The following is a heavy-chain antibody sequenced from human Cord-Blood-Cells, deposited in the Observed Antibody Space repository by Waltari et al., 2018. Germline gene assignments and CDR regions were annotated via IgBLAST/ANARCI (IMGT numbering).Heavy chain of an antibody. CDR2: IYYSGST. V-gene: IGHV4-39*01. J-gene: IGHJ4*02. Sequence: QLQLQESGPGLVKPSETLSLTCTVSGGSISSSSYSWGWIRQPPGKGLEWIGGIYYSGSTYYSPSLKGRVTMSVDTSKNQFSLKRSSVTAADTAVYYCARHGGAAPYYLDYWGQGTLVTVSS. D-gene: IGHD2-15*01. CDR1: GGSISSSSYS. CDR3: ARHGGAAPYYLDY.